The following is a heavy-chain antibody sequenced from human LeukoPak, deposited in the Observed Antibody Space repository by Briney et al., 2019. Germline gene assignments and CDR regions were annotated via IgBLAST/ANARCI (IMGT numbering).Heavy chain of an antibody. CDR1: GFTFSSYS. D-gene: IGHD1-26*01. CDR2: ISSSSSAI. Sequence: GGSLRLSCAASGFTFSSYSMNWVRQAPGKGLEWVSYISSSSSAIYYADSVKGRFTISRDNAKNSLYLQMNSLRAEDTAVYYCARDLDGSYIYFDYWGQGTLVTVSS. V-gene: IGHV3-48*01. J-gene: IGHJ4*02. CDR3: ARDLDGSYIYFDY.